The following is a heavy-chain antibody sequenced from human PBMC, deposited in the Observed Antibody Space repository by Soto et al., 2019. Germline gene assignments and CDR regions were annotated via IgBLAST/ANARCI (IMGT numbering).Heavy chain of an antibody. V-gene: IGHV5-51*01. CDR1: GYSFTTYW. CDR2: IYPGDSDT. D-gene: IGHD2-2*01. J-gene: IGHJ5*02. Sequence: GESLKISCKGSGYSFTTYWIGWVRHMPGKGLEWMGIIYPGDSDTRYSPSFQGQVTTSADKSISTAYLQWSSLKASDTAMYYCAKNERYFFSSTCAQYWFDPWRQGTLDPVSS. CDR3: AKNERYFFSSTCAQYWFDP.